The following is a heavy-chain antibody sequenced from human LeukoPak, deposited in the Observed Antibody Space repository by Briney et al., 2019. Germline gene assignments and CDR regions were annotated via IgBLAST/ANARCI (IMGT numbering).Heavy chain of an antibody. D-gene: IGHD2-15*01. CDR2: IYYSGST. CDR1: GGSVSSGGYY. Sequence: KPSQTLSLTCTVSGGSVSSGGYYWSWIRQHPGKGLEWIGYIYYSGSTYYNPSLKSRVTISVDTSKNQFSLKLSSVTAADTAVYYYARSRQGSGLFSFWGQGTLVAVSS. CDR3: ARSRQGSGLFSF. J-gene: IGHJ4*02. V-gene: IGHV4-31*03.